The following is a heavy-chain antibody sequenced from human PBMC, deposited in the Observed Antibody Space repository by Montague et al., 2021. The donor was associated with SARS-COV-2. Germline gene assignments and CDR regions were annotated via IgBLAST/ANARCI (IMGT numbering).Heavy chain of an antibody. Sequence: CAISGDSVSSNSPTWNWVRWSPPRRLECLGRTYYRSKWYNDYAVSVRGRVTINPDTSKNQFSLQLNSVTPEDTAIYYCTSGREGNYNVMDVWGQGTRVTVSS. J-gene: IGHJ6*02. CDR2: TYYRSKWYN. D-gene: IGHD1-1*01. V-gene: IGHV6-1*01. CDR1: GDSVSSNSPT. CDR3: TSGREGNYNVMDV.